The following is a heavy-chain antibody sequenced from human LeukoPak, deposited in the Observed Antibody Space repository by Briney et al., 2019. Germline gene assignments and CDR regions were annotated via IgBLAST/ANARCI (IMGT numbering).Heavy chain of an antibody. D-gene: IGHD1-20*01. CDR3: ARDLTGTTPGDY. V-gene: IGHV3-23*01. J-gene: IGHJ4*02. CDR2: ITGSGDTT. CDR1: GFIFRNYA. Sequence: GASLRLSCAASGFIFRNYAMSWVRQAPGKGLEWVSAITGSGDTTYYADSVKGRFTISRDNSKNTLYVEMNSLRAEDTAVYYCARDLTGTTPGDYWGQGTLVTVSS.